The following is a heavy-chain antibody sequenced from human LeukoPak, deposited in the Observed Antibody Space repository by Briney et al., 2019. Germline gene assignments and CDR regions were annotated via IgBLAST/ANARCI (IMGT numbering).Heavy chain of an antibody. J-gene: IGHJ4*02. CDR1: GFTFDDYA. CDR3: ASDKNYYDSRGYPFDY. V-gene: IGHV3-30*03. CDR2: ISYDGSDK. D-gene: IGHD3-22*01. Sequence: GGSLRLSCAASGFTFDDYAMHWVRQAPGKGLEWVAVISYDGSDKYYADSVKGRFTISRDISKNTLYLQMNSLRAEDTAVYYCASDKNYYDSRGYPFDYWGQGTLVTVSS.